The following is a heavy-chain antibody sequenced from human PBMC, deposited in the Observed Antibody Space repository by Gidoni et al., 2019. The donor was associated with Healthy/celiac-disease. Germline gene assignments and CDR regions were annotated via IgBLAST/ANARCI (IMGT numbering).Heavy chain of an antibody. CDR2: INHSGST. CDR3: ARERIAVAGTRLRPLYYFDY. V-gene: IGHV4-34*01. D-gene: IGHD6-19*01. Sequence: QVQLQQWGAGLLKPSETLSLTCAVYGGSFSGYYWSWIRQPPGKGLEWIGEINHSGSTNYNPSLKSRVTISVDTSKNQFSLKLSSVTAADTAVYYCARERIAVAGTRLRPLYYFDYWGQGTLVTVSS. CDR1: GGSFSGYY. J-gene: IGHJ4*02.